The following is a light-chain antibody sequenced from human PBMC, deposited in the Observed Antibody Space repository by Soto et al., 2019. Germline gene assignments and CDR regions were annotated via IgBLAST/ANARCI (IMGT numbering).Light chain of an antibody. CDR2: KVS. CDR3: MQTTHWPRT. Sequence: EVVMTQSPLSLPVTLGQPASISCRSSQSLLTSDGDTFLNWFHQRPGQSPRRLIYKVSKRDSGVPDRFSGSGSGTDFTLKISRVEAEDVGVYHCMQTTHWPRTFGRGTTVEI. J-gene: IGKJ4*02. CDR1: QSLLTSDGDTF. V-gene: IGKV2-30*01.